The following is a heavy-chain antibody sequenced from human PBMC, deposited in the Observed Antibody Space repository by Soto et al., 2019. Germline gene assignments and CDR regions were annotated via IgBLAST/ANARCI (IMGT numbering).Heavy chain of an antibody. D-gene: IGHD6-6*01. J-gene: IGHJ4*02. CDR2: IYHSGST. CDR1: GGSISSGGYS. V-gene: IGHV4-30-2*01. Sequence: NPSETLSLTCAVSGGSISSGGYSWSWIRQPPGKGLEWIGYIYHSGSTYYNPSLKSRVTISVDRSKNQFSLKLSSVTAADTAVYYCARGDMQLVLGCWGQGTLVTVSS. CDR3: ARGDMQLVLGC.